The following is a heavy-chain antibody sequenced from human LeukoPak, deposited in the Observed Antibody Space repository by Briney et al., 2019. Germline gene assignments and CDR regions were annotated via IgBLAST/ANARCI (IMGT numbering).Heavy chain of an antibody. V-gene: IGHV4-39*07. CDR3: ARAQNYYGSGSYYSRLYYFDY. D-gene: IGHD3-10*01. CDR2: IYYSGST. Sequence: SETLSLTCTVSGGSISSSSYYWGWIRQPPGKGLEWIGSIYYSGSTYYSPSLRSRVTISVDTSKNQFSLKLSSVTAADTAVYYCARAQNYYGSGSYYSRLYYFDYWGQGTLVTVSS. CDR1: GGSISSSSYY. J-gene: IGHJ4*02.